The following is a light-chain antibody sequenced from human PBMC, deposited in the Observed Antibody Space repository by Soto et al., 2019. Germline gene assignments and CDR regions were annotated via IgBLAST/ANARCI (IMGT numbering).Light chain of an antibody. CDR2: KAS. CDR1: QSIDDW. V-gene: IGKV1-5*03. Sequence: DIPMTQSPSTLSASVGDRVTITCRASQSIDDWLAWYQQKPGKAPKLLIYKASILESGVPSRFSGSGSGTEFTLTISSLQPDDFATYYCQQYNSYWTFGQGTKVDFK. CDR3: QQYNSYWT. J-gene: IGKJ1*01.